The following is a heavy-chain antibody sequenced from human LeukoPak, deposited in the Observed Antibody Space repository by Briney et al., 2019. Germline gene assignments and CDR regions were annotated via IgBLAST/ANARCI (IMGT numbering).Heavy chain of an antibody. CDR1: GGSISNYY. Sequence: KPSETLSLTCTVSGGSISNYYWSWIRQPPGKGLEWIGYIYYSGSTNYNPSLKSRVSISIDTSKNQFSLKLTSVTAADTAVYYCARLTIRDDAFDIWGQGTMVTVSS. CDR3: ARLTIRDDAFDI. D-gene: IGHD3-10*01. V-gene: IGHV4-59*12. J-gene: IGHJ3*02. CDR2: IYYSGST.